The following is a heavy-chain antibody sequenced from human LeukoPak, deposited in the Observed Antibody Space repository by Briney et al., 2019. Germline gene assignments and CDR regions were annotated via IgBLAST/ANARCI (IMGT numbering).Heavy chain of an antibody. D-gene: IGHD6-19*01. CDR1: GGSFSGYY. V-gene: IGHV4-34*01. CDR2: INHSGST. Sequence: SETLSLTCAVYGGSFSGYYWSWIRQPPGKGLEWIGEINHSGSTNYNPSLKSRVTISVDTSKNQFSLKLSSVTAADTAVYYCARQSGSGSEYFRHWGQGTLVTVSS. J-gene: IGHJ1*01. CDR3: ARQSGSGSEYFRH.